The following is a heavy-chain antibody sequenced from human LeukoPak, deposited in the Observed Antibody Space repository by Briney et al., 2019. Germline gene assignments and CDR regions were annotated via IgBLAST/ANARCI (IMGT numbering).Heavy chain of an antibody. CDR2: IRYDGSNK. D-gene: IGHD6-6*01. J-gene: IGHJ4*02. Sequence: GGALRLSCAAPGFTFSSYGMHWVREAPGKGLERVAFIRYDGSNKYYADSVKGRFTISRDNSKNTLYLQMNSLRAEDTAVYYCAATYSSSFPFDYWGQVTLVTVSS. V-gene: IGHV3-30*02. CDR1: GFTFSSYG. CDR3: AATYSSSFPFDY.